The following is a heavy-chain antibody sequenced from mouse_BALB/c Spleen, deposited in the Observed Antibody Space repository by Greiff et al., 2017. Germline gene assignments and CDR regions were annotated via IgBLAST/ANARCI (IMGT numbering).Heavy chain of an antibody. CDR2: INPYNDGT. Sequence: VQLQQSGPELVKPGASVKMSCKASGYTFTSYVMHWVKQKPGQGLEWIGYINPYNDGTKYNEKFKGKATLTSDKSSSTAYMELSSLTSEDSAVYYCARGTVVATRGSWFAYWGQGTLDTVSA. CDR1: GYTFTSYV. V-gene: IGHV1-14*01. CDR3: ARGTVVATRGSWFAY. J-gene: IGHJ3*01. D-gene: IGHD1-1*01.